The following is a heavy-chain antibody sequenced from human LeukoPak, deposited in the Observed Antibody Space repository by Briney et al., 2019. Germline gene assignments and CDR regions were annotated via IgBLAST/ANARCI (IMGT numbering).Heavy chain of an antibody. CDR2: INPGGGST. CDR1: GYIFTNYY. V-gene: IGHV1-46*01. D-gene: IGHD2-2*01. Sequence: GASVKVSCKAAGYIFTNYYMHWVRQAPGQGLEWMGIINPGGGSTSYAQKFQGRVTMTRNTSISTAYMELSSLRSEDTAVYYCARKEVVVVPAAPHGGYYYYGMDVWGQGTTVTVSS. CDR3: ARKEVVVVPAAPHGGYYYYGMDV. J-gene: IGHJ6*02.